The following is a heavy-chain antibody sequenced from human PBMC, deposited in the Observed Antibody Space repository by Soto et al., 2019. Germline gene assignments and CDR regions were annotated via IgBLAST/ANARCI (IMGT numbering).Heavy chain of an antibody. CDR1: GVTFSGYA. J-gene: IGHJ4*02. CDR3: ARERGPGAAVTGAGLDH. D-gene: IGHD2-21*02. CDR2: VWYDGTTK. V-gene: IGHV3-33*01. Sequence: QVYLVESGGGVVQPGGSLRLSCAASGVTFSGYAMHWVRQGPGKGLEWVAIVWYDGTTKYYSESVKGRFAISRDNSKNTLYLEMNSLRVEDTGIYFCARERGPGAAVTGAGLDHWGQGALVTVSS.